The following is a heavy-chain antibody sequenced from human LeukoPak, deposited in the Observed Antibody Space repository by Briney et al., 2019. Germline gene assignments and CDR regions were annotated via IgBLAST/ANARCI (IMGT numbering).Heavy chain of an antibody. J-gene: IGHJ6*03. CDR2: IIPIFGTA. Sequence: GASVKVSCKASGGTFSSYAISWVRQAPGQGLEWMGGIIPIFGTANYAQKFQGRVTVTTDESTSTASMELSSLRSEDTAVYYCARDLVGRRYYGSGSYGGYYYYYMDVWGKGTTVTVSS. D-gene: IGHD3-10*01. CDR1: GGTFSSYA. V-gene: IGHV1-69*05. CDR3: ARDLVGRRYYGSGSYGGYYYYYMDV.